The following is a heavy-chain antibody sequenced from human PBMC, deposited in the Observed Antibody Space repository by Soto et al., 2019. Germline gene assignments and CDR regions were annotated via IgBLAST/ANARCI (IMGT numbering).Heavy chain of an antibody. Sequence: SVKVSFKASGCTFSSYAISWVRQAPGQGLEWMGGIIPIFGTANYAQKFQGRVTITADESTSTAYMELSSLRSEDTAVYYCASGAPTLYYGMDVWGQGTTVTVSS. CDR1: GCTFSSYA. D-gene: IGHD3-16*01. J-gene: IGHJ6*02. V-gene: IGHV1-69*13. CDR3: ASGAPTLYYGMDV. CDR2: IIPIFGTA.